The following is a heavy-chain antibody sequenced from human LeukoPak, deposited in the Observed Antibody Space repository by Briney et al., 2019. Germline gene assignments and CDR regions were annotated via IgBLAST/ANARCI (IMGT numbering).Heavy chain of an antibody. CDR1: GGTFSSYA. CDR2: IIPIFGTA. J-gene: IGHJ4*02. V-gene: IGHV1-69*05. Sequence: SVKVSRKASGGTFSSYAISWMRQAPGQGLEWMGGIIPIFGTANYAQKFQGRVTITTDESTSTAYMELSSLRSEDTAVYYCAREITMVRGARAGFDYWGQGTLATVSS. D-gene: IGHD3-10*01. CDR3: AREITMVRGARAGFDY.